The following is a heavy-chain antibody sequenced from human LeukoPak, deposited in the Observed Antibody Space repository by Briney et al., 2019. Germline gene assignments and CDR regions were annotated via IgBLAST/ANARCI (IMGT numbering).Heavy chain of an antibody. D-gene: IGHD3-3*01. V-gene: IGHV4-34*01. CDR2: INHSGST. CDR1: GRSFSGYY. Sequence: SETLSLTCAVYGRSFSGYYWSWIRQPPGKGLEWIGEINHSGSTNYNPSLKSRVTISVDTSKNQFSLKLSSVTAADTAAYYCARAGYYDFWSGYHESWFDPWGQGTLVTVSS. J-gene: IGHJ5*02. CDR3: ARAGYYDFWSGYHESWFDP.